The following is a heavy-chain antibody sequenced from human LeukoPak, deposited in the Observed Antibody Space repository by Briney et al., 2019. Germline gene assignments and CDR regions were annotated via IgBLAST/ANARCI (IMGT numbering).Heavy chain of an antibody. CDR2: IIGGAGST. CDR1: GFPFNNHG. J-gene: IGHJ4*02. Sequence: GGSLRLSCAASGFPFNNHGMSWVRQAPGKGLEWVSGIIGGAGSTYYADSVKGRFTISGDNSKNTLFLQMNSLRAEDTAVYYCAHGAMYQLDYWGQGTLIIVSS. V-gene: IGHV3-23*01. CDR3: AHGAMYQLDY. D-gene: IGHD2-2*01.